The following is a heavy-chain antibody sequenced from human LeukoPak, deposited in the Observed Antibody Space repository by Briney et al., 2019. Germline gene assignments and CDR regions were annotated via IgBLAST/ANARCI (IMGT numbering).Heavy chain of an antibody. CDR3: AKLGGHPLHNYYVGV. D-gene: IGHD3-16*01. CDR2: ILDSGYST. V-gene: IGHV3-23*01. Sequence: GGSLRLSCAASGFTFSSYAMSWVRQAPGKGLEWVSGILDSGYSTYYANSVKGRFTISRDNSNNTLYLQMNSLRSEDTAVYYCAKLGGHPLHNYYVGVWGKGTTVAVSS. J-gene: IGHJ6*03. CDR1: GFTFSSYA.